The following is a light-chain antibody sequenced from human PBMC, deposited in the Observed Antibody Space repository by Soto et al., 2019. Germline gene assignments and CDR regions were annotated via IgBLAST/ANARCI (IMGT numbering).Light chain of an antibody. CDR3: QQRTDWPPVYT. V-gene: IGKV3-11*01. Sequence: EIVLTQSPVTLYLSPGDRATLSCRPSQSVSSFLAWYQQKPGQPPRLLIYDVSNRAAGIPARFSGSGSGTEFTLTISSLEPEDFAVYYCQQRTDWPPVYTFGQGTKLEIK. CDR1: QSVSSF. CDR2: DVS. J-gene: IGKJ2*01.